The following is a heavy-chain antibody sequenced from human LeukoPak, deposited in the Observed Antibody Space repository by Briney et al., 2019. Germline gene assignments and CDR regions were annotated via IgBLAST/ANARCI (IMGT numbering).Heavy chain of an antibody. CDR3: ARDSARDAYNYYFDY. CDR2: IWYDGSNE. J-gene: IGHJ4*02. Sequence: PGRSLRLSCAASGFTFSSYGMNWVRQAPGKGLEWVAVIWYDGSNEYYADSVQGRFNIFRDIPKNTLYLQMNSLRAEDTAIYYCARDSARDAYNYYFDYWGQGTLVTVPS. D-gene: IGHD5-24*01. V-gene: IGHV3-33*01. CDR1: GFTFSSYG.